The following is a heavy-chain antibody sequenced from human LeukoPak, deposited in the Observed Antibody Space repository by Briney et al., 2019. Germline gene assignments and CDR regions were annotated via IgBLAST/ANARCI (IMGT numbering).Heavy chain of an antibody. CDR2: IYHSGST. J-gene: IGHJ3*02. CDR1: GGSISSGGYY. CDR3: ARVVIVPRAFDI. D-gene: IGHD3-22*01. Sequence: PSQTLSLTCTVSGGSISSGGYYWSWIRQPPGKGLEWIGYIYHSGSTYYNPSLKSRVTISVDTSKNQFSLKLSSVTAADTAVYYCARVVIVPRAFDIWGQGTMVTVSS. V-gene: IGHV4-30-2*01.